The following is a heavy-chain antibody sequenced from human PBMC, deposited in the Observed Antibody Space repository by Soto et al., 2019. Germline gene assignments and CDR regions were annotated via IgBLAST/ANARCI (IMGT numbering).Heavy chain of an antibody. CDR1: GYRFTSYW. Sequence: PGESLKISCNGSGYRFTSYWIAWVRQMPGKGLEWMGIIYPGDSNTRYSPSFQGQVTISADKSISTAYLQWSSLKASDTAIYYCARLGIAAAGIPYHYYGMDVWGQGTTVIVSS. J-gene: IGHJ6*02. D-gene: IGHD6-13*01. CDR2: IYPGDSNT. V-gene: IGHV5-51*01. CDR3: ARLGIAAAGIPYHYYGMDV.